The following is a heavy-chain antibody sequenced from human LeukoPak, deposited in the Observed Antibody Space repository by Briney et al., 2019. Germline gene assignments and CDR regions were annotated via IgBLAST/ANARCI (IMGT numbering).Heavy chain of an antibody. Sequence: GGSLRLSCAASGFTLSIYGMNWVRQAPGKGLEWVSAISGSGNNTYYADSVKSRFTISRDNSKNTVYLQRSSLRAEDTAVYYCAKEGVGAIFPEYYFYYYMDVWGKGTTVSISS. J-gene: IGHJ6*03. D-gene: IGHD1-26*01. CDR1: GFTLSIYG. CDR3: AKEGVGAIFPEYYFYYYMDV. V-gene: IGHV3-23*01. CDR2: ISGSGNNT.